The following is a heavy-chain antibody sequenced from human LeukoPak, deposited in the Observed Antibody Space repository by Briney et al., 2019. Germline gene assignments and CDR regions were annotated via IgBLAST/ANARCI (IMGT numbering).Heavy chain of an antibody. CDR3: ARNSADYYDNSPFDY. CDR2: IIPIFGTA. D-gene: IGHD3-22*01. J-gene: IGHJ4*02. CDR1: GGTFSSYA. V-gene: IGHV1-69*05. Sequence: ASVKVSCKASGGTFSSYAISWVRQAPGQGLEWMGGIIPIFGTANYAQKFQGRVTITTDESTSTAYMELSSLRSEDTAVYYCARNSADYYDNSPFDYWGQGTLVTVSS.